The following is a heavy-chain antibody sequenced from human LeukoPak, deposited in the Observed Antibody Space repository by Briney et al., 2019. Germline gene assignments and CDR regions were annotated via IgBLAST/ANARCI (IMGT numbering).Heavy chain of an antibody. Sequence: PSETLSLTCTVSGGSISSSSYYWGWIRQPPGKGLEWIGSIYYSGSTYYNPSLKSRVTISVDTSKNQFSLKLSSVTAADTAVYYCASEDGYYSIDAFDIWGQGTMVTVSS. CDR3: ASEDGYYSIDAFDI. D-gene: IGHD3-22*01. CDR2: IYYSGST. J-gene: IGHJ3*02. V-gene: IGHV4-39*01. CDR1: GGSISSSSYY.